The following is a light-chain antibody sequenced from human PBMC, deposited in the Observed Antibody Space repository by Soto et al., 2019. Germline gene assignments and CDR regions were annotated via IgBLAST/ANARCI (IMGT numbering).Light chain of an antibody. V-gene: IGLV1-44*01. CDR1: SSNIRSNT. Sequence: QSVLTQPPSASGTPGQRVTISCSGSSSNIRSNTVNWYQQLPGTAPKLLIYSNGQRPSGVPDRFSGSKSGTSASLAISGLQSDDEADYSGAAWVDSLKGRYVFGTGTKITVL. CDR3: AAWVDSLKGRYV. J-gene: IGLJ1*01. CDR2: SNG.